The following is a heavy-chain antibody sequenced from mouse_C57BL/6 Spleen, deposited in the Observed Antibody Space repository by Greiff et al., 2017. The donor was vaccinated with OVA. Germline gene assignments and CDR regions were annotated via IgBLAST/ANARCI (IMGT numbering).Heavy chain of an antibody. CDR1: GYTFTSYW. D-gene: IGHD1-1*01. CDR3: ARGDYYGSSSYAMDY. J-gene: IGHJ4*01. V-gene: IGHV1-55*01. CDR2: IYPGSGST. Sequence: QVQLQQPGAELVKPGASVKMSCKASGYTFTSYWITWVKQRPGQGLEWIGDIYPGSGSTNYNEKFKSKATLTVDTSSSTAYMQLSSLTSEDSAVYYCARGDYYGSSSYAMDYWGQGTSVTVSS.